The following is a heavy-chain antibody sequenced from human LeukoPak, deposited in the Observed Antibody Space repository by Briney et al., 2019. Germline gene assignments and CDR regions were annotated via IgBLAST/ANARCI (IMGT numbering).Heavy chain of an antibody. D-gene: IGHD2-2*01. CDR3: ALPGYCSSTSCYGGFDY. V-gene: IGHV3-23*01. CDR1: GFTFSSYA. J-gene: IGHJ4*02. Sequence: GGSLRLSCAASGFTFSSYAMSWVRQAPGKGLEGVSAISGSGGSTYYADSVKGRFTISRDNSKNTLYLQMNSLRAEDTAVYYCALPGYCSSTSCYGGFDYWGQGTLVTVSS. CDR2: ISGSGGST.